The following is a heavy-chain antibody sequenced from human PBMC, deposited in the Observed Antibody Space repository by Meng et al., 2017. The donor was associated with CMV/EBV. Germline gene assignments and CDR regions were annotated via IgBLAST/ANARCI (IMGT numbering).Heavy chain of an antibody. CDR3: ATSSTMIVAGDYYFDY. Sequence: QVQVQESGPGLVKPSGPLSIAGTGSGGFISSYYWGWIRQPAGKGLEWIGRIYTSGSTNYNPSLKSRVTMSVDTSKNQFSLKLSSVTAADTAVYYCATSSTMIVAGDYYFDYWGQGTLVTVSS. V-gene: IGHV4-4*07. CDR1: GGFISSYY. J-gene: IGHJ4*02. CDR2: IYTSGST. D-gene: IGHD3-22*01.